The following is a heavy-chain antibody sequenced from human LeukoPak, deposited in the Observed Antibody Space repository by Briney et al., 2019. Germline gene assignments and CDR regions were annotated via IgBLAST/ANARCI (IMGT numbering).Heavy chain of an antibody. CDR1: GYTFTSYG. CDR3: ARDLNGAAAGRYIFDY. J-gene: IGHJ4*02. D-gene: IGHD6-13*01. V-gene: IGHV1-18*01. Sequence: GASVKVSCKASGYTFTSYGISWVRQAPGQGLEWMGWISAYNGNTNYAQKLQGRVTMTTDTSTSTAYMELRSLRSDDTAVYYCARDLNGAAAGRYIFDYWGQGTLVTVSS. CDR2: ISAYNGNT.